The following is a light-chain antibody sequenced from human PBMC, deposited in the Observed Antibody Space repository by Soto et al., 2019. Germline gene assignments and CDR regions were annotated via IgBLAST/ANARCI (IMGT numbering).Light chain of an antibody. CDR2: EVT. Sequence: QSVLAQPASVSGSPEQSVTISCTGTSSDVGTYNLVSWYQQHPGKAPKLIIYEVTERPSGVSNRFSGSKFGNTASLTISGLLSEDEADYYCCSYGGSSALPYVFGTGTKATVL. CDR3: CSYGGSSALPYV. V-gene: IGLV2-23*02. CDR1: SSDVGTYNL. J-gene: IGLJ1*01.